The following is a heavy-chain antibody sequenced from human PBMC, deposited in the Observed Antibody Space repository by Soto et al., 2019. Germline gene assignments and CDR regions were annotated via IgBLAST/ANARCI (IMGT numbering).Heavy chain of an antibody. CDR2: IYWNDDN. Sequence: QITLKESGPTLVKPTQTLTLTCTFSGFSLSTRGVGVGWIRQPPGKALEWLAFIYWNDDNHYSPSLNNRLTITKDTSLNQLVLIMINMDPVYTATYYCPRGFSYWGQGTLVTVSP. CDR1: GFSLSTRGVG. J-gene: IGHJ4*02. D-gene: IGHD3-10*01. V-gene: IGHV2-5*01. CDR3: PRGFSY.